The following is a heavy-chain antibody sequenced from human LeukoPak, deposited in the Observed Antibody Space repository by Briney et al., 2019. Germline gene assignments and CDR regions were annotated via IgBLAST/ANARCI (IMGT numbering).Heavy chain of an antibody. Sequence: GASVKVSCKASGYTFASHAISWVRQAPGQGLEWMGWISTYNDNTNYAQKLQGRVTMTTDTSTNTAYMELRSLRSDDTAVYYCARGGEGGYDLGYWGQGTLVTVS. CDR1: GYTFASHA. J-gene: IGHJ4*02. V-gene: IGHV1-18*01. D-gene: IGHD5-12*01. CDR3: ARGGEGGYDLGY. CDR2: ISTYNDNT.